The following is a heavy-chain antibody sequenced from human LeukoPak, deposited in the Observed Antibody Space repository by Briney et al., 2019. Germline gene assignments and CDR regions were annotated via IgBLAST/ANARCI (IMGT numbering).Heavy chain of an antibody. Sequence: GASVKVSCKASGYTFISYGISWVRQAPGQGLEWMGWISAYNGNTNYAQKLQGRVTMTTDTSTSTAYMELRSLRSDDTAVYYCARAYSPMAGTTGVDYWGQGTLVTVSS. CDR3: ARAYSPMAGTTGVDY. V-gene: IGHV1-18*01. D-gene: IGHD6-19*01. J-gene: IGHJ4*02. CDR2: ISAYNGNT. CDR1: GYTFISYG.